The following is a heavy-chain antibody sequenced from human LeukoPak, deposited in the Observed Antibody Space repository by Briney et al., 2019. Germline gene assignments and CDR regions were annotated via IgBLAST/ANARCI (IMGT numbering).Heavy chain of an antibody. V-gene: IGHV4-34*01. CDR2: INHSGST. Sequence: SETLSLTCAVYGGSFSGYYWSWIRQPPGKGLEWIGEINHSGSTNYNPSLKSRVTISVDASKNQFSLKLSSVTAADTAVYYCAAGLYSSSSGSYYMDVWGKGTTVTVSS. CDR3: AAGLYSSSSGSYYMDV. J-gene: IGHJ6*03. D-gene: IGHD6-6*01. CDR1: GGSFSGYY.